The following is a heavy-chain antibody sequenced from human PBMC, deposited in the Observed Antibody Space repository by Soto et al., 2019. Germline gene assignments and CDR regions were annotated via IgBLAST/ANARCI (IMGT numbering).Heavy chain of an antibody. CDR2: IYPGDSDT. D-gene: IGHD3-16*02. CDR3: ARLRDYVWGSYRPDILDY. CDR1: GCSFTSYW. J-gene: IGHJ4*02. Sequence: PXEALKISCKGSGCSFTSYWIGWVRQMPGKGLEWVGIIYPGDSDTRYSPSVQGQVTISAVKSISTAYLQWSSLKASDAAMYYWARLRDYVWGSYRPDILDYWGQGTLVTVSS. V-gene: IGHV5-51*01.